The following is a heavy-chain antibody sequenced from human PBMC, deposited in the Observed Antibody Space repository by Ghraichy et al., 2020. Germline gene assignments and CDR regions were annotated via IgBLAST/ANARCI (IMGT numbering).Heavy chain of an antibody. CDR1: GGSISSGGYS. D-gene: IGHD3-22*01. CDR2: IYHSGST. Sequence: SQTLSLTCAVSGGSISSGGYSWSWIRQPPGKGLEWIGYIYHSGSTYYNPSLKSRVTISVDRSKNQFSLKLSSVTAADTAVYYCARAEVGRSITMIVGETGAFDIWGQGTMVTVSS. J-gene: IGHJ3*02. CDR3: ARAEVGRSITMIVGETGAFDI. V-gene: IGHV4-30-2*01.